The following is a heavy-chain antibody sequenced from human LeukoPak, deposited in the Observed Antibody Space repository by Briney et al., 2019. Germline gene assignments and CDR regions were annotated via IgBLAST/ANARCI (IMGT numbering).Heavy chain of an antibody. D-gene: IGHD5-18*01. CDR2: ISSTDSPI. V-gene: IGHV3-48*03. Sequence: PGGCLRLSCAASGFTFSSDDMNWVRQAPGKGLEWVSYISSTDSPIYYADSVKGRFTISRDNAKNSLYLQMNNLRAEDTAVYYCARVAYSYGFDYWGQGTLVTVYS. CDR1: GFTFSSDD. J-gene: IGHJ4*02. CDR3: ARVAYSYGFDY.